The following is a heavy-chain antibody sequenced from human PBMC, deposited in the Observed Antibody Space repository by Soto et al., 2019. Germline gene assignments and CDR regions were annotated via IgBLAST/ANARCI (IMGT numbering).Heavy chain of an antibody. CDR1: GGTFSSYA. J-gene: IGHJ6*02. D-gene: IGHD6-19*01. CDR2: IIPLFGTA. Sequence: GASVNVSCKACGGTFSSYAIREVRQAPGQGLEWMGGIIPLFGTAHYAQKFQGRVTITADESTSTAYMELSSLRSEDTAVYSCARRSSGDYYGMDVWGQGTTVTVSS. CDR3: ARRSSGDYYGMDV. V-gene: IGHV1-69*13.